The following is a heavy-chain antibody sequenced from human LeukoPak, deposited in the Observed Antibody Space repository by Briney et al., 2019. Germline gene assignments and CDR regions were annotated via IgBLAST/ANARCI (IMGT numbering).Heavy chain of an antibody. CDR2: ISYDGSNK. D-gene: IGHD1-20*01. J-gene: IGHJ4*02. CDR3: AKDGRHRITGTPGHYFDY. CDR1: GFTFSSYA. Sequence: GGSLRLSCAASGFTFSSYAMHWVRQAPGKGLEWVAVISYDGSNKYYADSVKGRFTISRDNSKNTLYLQMNSLRAEDTAVYYCAKDGRHRITGTPGHYFDYWGQGTLVTVSS. V-gene: IGHV3-30*04.